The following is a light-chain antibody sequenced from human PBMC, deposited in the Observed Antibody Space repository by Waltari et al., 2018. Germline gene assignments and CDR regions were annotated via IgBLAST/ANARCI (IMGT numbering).Light chain of an antibody. CDR2: YDS. V-gene: IGLV3-21*04. CDR1: NIGSKS. J-gene: IGLJ2*01. CDR3: LVWHSTIDHQGV. Sequence: SYVVTQSPSVSVAPGETARITCGGDNIGSKSVHWYQQRPGPAPVLVISYDSDRPSGSPERFSGSNSGNTATLTISGVEAEDEADYYCLVWHSTIDHQGVFGGGTKLTVL.